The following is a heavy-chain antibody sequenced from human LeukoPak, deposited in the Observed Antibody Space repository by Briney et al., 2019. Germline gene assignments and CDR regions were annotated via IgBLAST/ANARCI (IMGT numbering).Heavy chain of an antibody. Sequence: TPSETLSLTCGVSDGSIRSTNWWSWVRQPPGQGLEWIGEISLGGQTNFNPSLNGRVTMSLDESRNQLSLKLTSVTAADTAIYYCSRESGAFCPFGYWGQGTLVIVPP. J-gene: IGHJ4*02. CDR2: ISLGGQT. CDR3: SRESGAFCPFGY. CDR1: DGSIRSTNW. D-gene: IGHD1-26*01. V-gene: IGHV4/OR15-8*02.